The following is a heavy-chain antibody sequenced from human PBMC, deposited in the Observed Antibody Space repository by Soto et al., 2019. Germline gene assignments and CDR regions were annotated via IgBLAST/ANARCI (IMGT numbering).Heavy chain of an antibody. D-gene: IGHD2-2*01. V-gene: IGHV3-23*01. Sequence: GGSLRLSCAASGFTFSSYAMSWVRQAPGKGLEWVSAISGSGGSTYYADSVKGRFTTSRDNSKTPLYLQINSLRAEVTAVYYCAKDLRGVVVPAAMGPNWFDPWGQGTLVAVSS. CDR1: GFTFSSYA. CDR3: AKDLRGVVVPAAMGPNWFDP. J-gene: IGHJ5*02. CDR2: ISGSGGST.